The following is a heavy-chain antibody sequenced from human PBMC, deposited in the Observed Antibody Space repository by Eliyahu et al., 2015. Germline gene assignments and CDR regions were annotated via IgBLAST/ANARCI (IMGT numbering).Heavy chain of an antibody. J-gene: IGHJ5*02. Sequence: QVQLQESGPGLVKPSETLSLTCAVSGYSXXSGYYWGWIRQPPGKGLEWIGSSYHSGSTYYNPSLKSRVTISVDTSKNQFSLKLSSVTAADTAVYYCAREGGGRIQGVITDNWFDPWGQGTLVTVSS. V-gene: IGHV4-38-2*02. CDR1: GYSXXSGYY. CDR2: SYHSGST. D-gene: IGHD3-10*01. CDR3: AREGGGRIQGVITDNWFDP.